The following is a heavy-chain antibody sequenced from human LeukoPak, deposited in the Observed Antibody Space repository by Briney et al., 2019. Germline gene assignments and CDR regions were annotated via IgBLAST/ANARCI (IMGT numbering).Heavy chain of an antibody. V-gene: IGHV3-33*01. J-gene: IGHJ4*01. CDR2: IWYDGSNK. CDR3: ARERSLNTASLGY. Sequence: PGRSLRLSCAASGFTFSSYGMHWVRQAPGKGLEWVAVIWYDGSNKYYADSVKGRFTISRDNSKNTLYLQMNSLRAEDTAVYYCARERSLNTASLGYWGHGTLVTVSS. CDR1: GFTFSSYG. D-gene: IGHD5-18*01.